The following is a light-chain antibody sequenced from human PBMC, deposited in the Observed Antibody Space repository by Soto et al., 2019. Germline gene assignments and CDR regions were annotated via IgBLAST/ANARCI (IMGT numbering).Light chain of an antibody. J-gene: IGLJ2*01. V-gene: IGLV1-44*01. CDR3: AAWDDRLNGVV. CDR2: RNN. CDR1: SSNIGSYT. Sequence: QAVVTQPPSASETPGQRVTISCSGSSSNIGSYTVNWYQQFPGTTPKLLIQRNNQRPSGVPDRFSGSKSGTSASLAISGLQSDDEADYYCAAWDDRLNGVVFGGGTKVTAL.